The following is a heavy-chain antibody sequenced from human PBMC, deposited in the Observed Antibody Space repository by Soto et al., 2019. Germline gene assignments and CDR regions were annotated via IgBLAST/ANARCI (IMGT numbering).Heavy chain of an antibody. CDR1: GGTFSTSA. Sequence: QVQLMQSGAEVKKPGSSVKGSCKASGGTFSTSAISWVRQAPGEGLEWEGGIMPVFATPDYAQKFQGRVTISADESTTTAYLERTSLTTDDTAVYYCARDKDRQQLGGNYYYILDVWGQGTEITVSS. CDR3: ARDKDRQQLGGNYYYILDV. V-gene: IGHV1-69*12. D-gene: IGHD3-3*02. J-gene: IGHJ6*02. CDR2: IMPVFATP.